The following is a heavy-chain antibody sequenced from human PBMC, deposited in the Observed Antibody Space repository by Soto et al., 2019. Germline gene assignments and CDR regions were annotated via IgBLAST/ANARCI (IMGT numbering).Heavy chain of an antibody. V-gene: IGHV3-33*01. J-gene: IGHJ6*02. D-gene: IGHD1-7*01. Sequence: GGSLRLSCAASGFTFSSYGMHWVRQAPGKGLEWVAVIWYDGSNKYYADSVKGRFTISRDNSKNTLYLQMNSLRAEDTAVYYYAREATGTIMSGMDVWGQGTTVTVSS. CDR3: AREATGTIMSGMDV. CDR1: GFTFSSYG. CDR2: IWYDGSNK.